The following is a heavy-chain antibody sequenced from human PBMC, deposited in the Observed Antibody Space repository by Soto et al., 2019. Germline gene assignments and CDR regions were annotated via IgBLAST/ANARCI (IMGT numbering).Heavy chain of an antibody. D-gene: IGHD3-3*01. Sequence: QVQLVQSGAEVKKPGASVKVSCKASGYTFTSYGISWVRQAPGQGLEWMGWISAYNGNTNYAQKLQGRVTMTTDTSTSTAYMELRSPRSDDTAVYYCARDRGTIFGVVNPFWFDPWGQGTLVTVSS. V-gene: IGHV1-18*01. J-gene: IGHJ5*02. CDR1: GYTFTSYG. CDR2: ISAYNGNT. CDR3: ARDRGTIFGVVNPFWFDP.